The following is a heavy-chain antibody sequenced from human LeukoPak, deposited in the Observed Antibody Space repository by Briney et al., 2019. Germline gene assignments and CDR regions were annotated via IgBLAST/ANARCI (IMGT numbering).Heavy chain of an antibody. CDR2: ISGSGGST. CDR1: GFTFSSYA. V-gene: IGHV3-23*01. CDR3: AKRGAEVGTTIAPGDY. Sequence: GGSLRLSCAASGFTFSSYAMSWVRQAPGKGLEWVSAISGSGGSTYYADSVKGRFTISRDNSKNTLYLQMNSLRAEDAAVYYCAKRGAEVGTTIAPGDYWGQGSLVTVSS. D-gene: IGHD1-26*01. J-gene: IGHJ4*02.